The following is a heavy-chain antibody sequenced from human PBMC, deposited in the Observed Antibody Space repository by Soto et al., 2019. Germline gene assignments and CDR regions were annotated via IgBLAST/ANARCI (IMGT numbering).Heavy chain of an antibody. V-gene: IGHV3-48*03. Sequence: EVQLVESGGGLVQPGGSLRLSCAASGFTFSSYEMNWVRQAPGQGLEWVSYISSSGSTIYYADSVKGRFTISRDNAKNSLYLQMNSLRAEDTAVYYCARDLPPYYYYYYGMDVWGQGTTVTVSS. CDR2: ISSSGSTI. CDR1: GFTFSSYE. CDR3: ARDLPPYYYYYYGMDV. J-gene: IGHJ6*02.